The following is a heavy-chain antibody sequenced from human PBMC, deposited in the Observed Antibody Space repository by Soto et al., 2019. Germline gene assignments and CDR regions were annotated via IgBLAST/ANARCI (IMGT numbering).Heavy chain of an antibody. CDR3: ARQGFYYGSGSYYNAKFEY. J-gene: IGHJ4*02. CDR2: IYHSGST. Sequence: QLQLQELGPGLVKPSETLSLTCTVSGGSISSSSNYWGWIRQPPGKGLEWIGSIYHSGSTYYNSSLKSRVTISVDTSKNQFSLNLSSVTAADTAVYYCARQGFYYGSGSYYNAKFEYWGQGTLVTVSS. V-gene: IGHV4-39*01. D-gene: IGHD3-10*01. CDR1: GGSISSSSNY.